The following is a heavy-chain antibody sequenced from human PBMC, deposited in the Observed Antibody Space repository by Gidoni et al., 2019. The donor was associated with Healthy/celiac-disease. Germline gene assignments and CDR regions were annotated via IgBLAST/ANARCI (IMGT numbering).Heavy chain of an antibody. Sequence: EVQLVESGGGLVQPGGSLRLSCAASGFTFSSYWMSWVRQAPGKGLEWVANIKQDGSEKYYVDSVKGRFTISRENAKNSLYLQMNSLRAEDTAVYYCARGKKLDYYYGMDVWGQGTTVTVSS. D-gene: IGHD6-13*01. CDR3: ARGKKLDYYYGMDV. V-gene: IGHV3-7*04. CDR2: IKQDGSEK. CDR1: GFTFSSYW. J-gene: IGHJ6*02.